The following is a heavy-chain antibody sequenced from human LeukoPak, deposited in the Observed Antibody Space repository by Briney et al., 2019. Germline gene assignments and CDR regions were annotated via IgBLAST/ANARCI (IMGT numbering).Heavy chain of an antibody. CDR1: GGSISSGGYY. D-gene: IGHD4-17*01. Sequence: SQTLSLTCTVSGGSISSGGYYWSWIRQHPGKGLEWIGYIYYSGSTYYNPSLKSRVTISVDTSKNQFSLKLSSVTAADTAVYYCARTYGDSNYFDYWGQGTLVTVSS. J-gene: IGHJ4*02. CDR2: IYYSGST. V-gene: IGHV4-31*03. CDR3: ARTYGDSNYFDY.